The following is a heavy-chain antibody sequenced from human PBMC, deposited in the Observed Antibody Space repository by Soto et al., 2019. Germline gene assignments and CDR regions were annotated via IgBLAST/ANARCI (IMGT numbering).Heavy chain of an antibody. Sequence: GESLKISCKGSGYSFTSYWIGWVRQMPGKGLEWMGIIYPGDSDTRYSPSFQGQVTISADKSISTAYLQWSSLKASDTAMYYCARQGPRYCSGGSCYSDWFDPWGQGTLVTVSS. J-gene: IGHJ5*02. D-gene: IGHD2-15*01. V-gene: IGHV5-51*01. CDR2: IYPGDSDT. CDR1: GYSFTSYW. CDR3: ARQGPRYCSGGSCYSDWFDP.